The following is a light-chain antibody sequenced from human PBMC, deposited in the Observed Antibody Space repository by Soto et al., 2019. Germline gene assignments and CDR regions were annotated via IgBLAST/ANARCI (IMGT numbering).Light chain of an antibody. CDR3: FSYTSSGTYG. CDR1: SSDVGNYKY. CDR2: EVS. J-gene: IGLJ1*01. Sequence: QSVLTQPASVSGSPGQSITISCTGTSSDVGNYKYVSWYQQHPGKAPKLMIYEVSNRPSGVSNRFSGSKSGNTASLTISGLQAEDETDYYCFSYTSSGTYGFGTRTKVTVL. V-gene: IGLV2-14*01.